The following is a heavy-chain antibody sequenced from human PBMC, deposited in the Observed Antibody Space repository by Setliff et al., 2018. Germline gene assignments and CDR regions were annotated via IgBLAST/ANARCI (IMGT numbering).Heavy chain of an antibody. Sequence: SETLSLTFTLSGGSLSSGSFYWSWIRQPAGKGLELVGRIYTSGYTNYNPSLESRVTISLDTSKNQFSLKLSSVTAADTAVYYCANSAYLRELDYWGPGTLVTVS. D-gene: IGHD1-26*01. CDR1: GGSLSSGSFY. CDR3: ANSAYLRELDY. CDR2: IYTSGYT. V-gene: IGHV4-61*02. J-gene: IGHJ4*02.